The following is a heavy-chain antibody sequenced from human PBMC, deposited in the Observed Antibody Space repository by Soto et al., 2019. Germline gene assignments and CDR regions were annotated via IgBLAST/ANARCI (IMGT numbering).Heavy chain of an antibody. CDR2: INAGNGNT. Sequence: GASVKVSCKASGYTFTSYAMHWVRQAPGQRLEWMGWINAGNGNTKYSQKFQGRVTITRDTSGSTAYMELSSLRSEDTAVYYCASVGSGWYGGSYYFDYWGQGTRVTVPQ. CDR1: GYTFTSYA. V-gene: IGHV1-3*01. CDR3: ASVGSGWYGGSYYFDY. J-gene: IGHJ4*02. D-gene: IGHD6-19*01.